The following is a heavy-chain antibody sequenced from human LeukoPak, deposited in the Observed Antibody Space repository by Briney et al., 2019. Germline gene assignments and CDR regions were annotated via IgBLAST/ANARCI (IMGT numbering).Heavy chain of an antibody. Sequence: AGSLRLSCAASGVTFSSYAISWVCQPPRKGLEWVSGISGSGGSTYYANSVQGRFSISRDNSKNTLYLQMNSLRAEDTAVYYCAKGTVVTRADYWGQETLVTVSS. CDR1: GVTFSSYA. V-gene: IGHV3-23*01. D-gene: IGHD4-23*01. CDR2: ISGSGGST. J-gene: IGHJ4*02. CDR3: AKGTVVTRADY.